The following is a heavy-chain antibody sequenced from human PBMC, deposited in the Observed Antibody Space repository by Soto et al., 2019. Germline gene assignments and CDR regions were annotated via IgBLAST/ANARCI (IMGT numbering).Heavy chain of an antibody. V-gene: IGHV1-3*01. J-gene: IGHJ5*02. Sequence: ASLKVSCKASGYTFTTYAMHWVRQAPGQGLEWMGRINVGNGYTKYSQKFQGRLTITSDTSASTAYMELSSLTSEDTAVYYCARDHSRGWGNWFDLCGQGTLVTLPS. CDR2: INVGNGYT. D-gene: IGHD6-19*01. CDR3: ARDHSRGWGNWFDL. CDR1: GYTFTTYA.